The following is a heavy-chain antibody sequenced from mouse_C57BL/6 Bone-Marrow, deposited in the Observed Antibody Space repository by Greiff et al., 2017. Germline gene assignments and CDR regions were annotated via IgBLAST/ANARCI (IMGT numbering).Heavy chain of an antibody. Sequence: QVQLQQSGAELVRPGTSVKLSCKASGYTFTSYWMHWVKQRPGQGLEWIGVIDPSDSYTNYNQKFKGKATLTVYTSSSTAYMQLSSLTSEDSAVYNCASPYYGSIYYWGQGTTLSVSS. CDR1: GYTFTSYW. V-gene: IGHV1-59*01. D-gene: IGHD1-1*01. CDR3: ASPYYGSIYY. CDR2: IDPSDSYT. J-gene: IGHJ2*01.